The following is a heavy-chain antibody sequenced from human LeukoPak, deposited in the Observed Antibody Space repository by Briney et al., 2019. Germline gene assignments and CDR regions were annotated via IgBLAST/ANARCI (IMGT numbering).Heavy chain of an antibody. CDR2: TNSGVSTT. CDR3: ARGKDGVWAFDI. CDR1: GFTFSNYW. D-gene: IGHD3-16*01. J-gene: IGHJ3*02. V-gene: IGHV3-74*01. Sequence: GGSLRLSCAASGFTFSNYWMHWVHRAPGEGLVWVSRTNSGVSTTGYADSVKGRFTISRDNGKKTVYLLMNSLRAEDTAVYYCARGKDGVWAFDIWGQGTLVTVSS.